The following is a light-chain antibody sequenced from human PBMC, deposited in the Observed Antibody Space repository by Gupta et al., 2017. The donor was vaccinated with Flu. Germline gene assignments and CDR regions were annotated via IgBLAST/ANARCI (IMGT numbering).Light chain of an antibody. V-gene: IGKV2-28*01. J-gene: IGKJ2*03. CDR2: LAS. CDR1: QSLLHSIGYNY. Sequence: DIVMTQSPLSLPVTPGEPVPTACRSSQSLLHSIGYNYLGWYLQKPGQSPQLLIYLASNRASGVPDRFSGSGSGTDFTLKISRVEAEDVGVYYCMQALLTPRYSFGQGTKLEFK. CDR3: MQALLTPRYS.